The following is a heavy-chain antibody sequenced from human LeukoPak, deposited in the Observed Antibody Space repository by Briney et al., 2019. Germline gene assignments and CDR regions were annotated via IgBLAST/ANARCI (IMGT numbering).Heavy chain of an antibody. CDR2: IYYSGST. CDR1: GGSIRSDY. V-gene: IGHV4-59*01. Sequence: SETLSLTCIVSGGSIRSDYWSWIRQPPGKGLEWIGYIYYSGSTNYNPSLKSRVTISVDTSKNQFSLKLTSVTAADTAVYFCARERAAIDSWGQGTLVTVSS. D-gene: IGHD5-18*01. J-gene: IGHJ5*02. CDR3: ARERAAIDS.